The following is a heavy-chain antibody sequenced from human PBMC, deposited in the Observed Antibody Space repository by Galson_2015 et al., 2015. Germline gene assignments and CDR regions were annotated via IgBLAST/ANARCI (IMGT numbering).Heavy chain of an antibody. J-gene: IGHJ4*02. V-gene: IGHV3-33*01. D-gene: IGHD2-15*01. Sequence: SLRLSCAASGFSLSIHAMHWVRQAPGKGLEWVAVMWYDGSKEFYADSVKGRFTISRDNSKNLVFLDMNNLRAEDSGIYFCARDRGASITVVVAADSWGPGTLLTVSS. CDR2: MWYDGSKE. CDR3: ARDRGASITVVVAADS. CDR1: GFSLSIHA.